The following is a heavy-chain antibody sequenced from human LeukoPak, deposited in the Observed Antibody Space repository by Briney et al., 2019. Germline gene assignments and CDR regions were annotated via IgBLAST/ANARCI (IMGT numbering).Heavy chain of an antibody. Sequence: PGGSLRLSCAASGFTVSTNSMTWVRQAPGKGLEWVSIIYSGGSTYYADSVKGRFTISRDNSKNTLYLQISTLRVEDTAVYYCARRGNPGTYFDYWGQGTLVAVSS. J-gene: IGHJ4*02. V-gene: IGHV3-66*04. CDR3: ARRGNPGTYFDY. D-gene: IGHD6-13*01. CDR1: GFTVSTNS. CDR2: IYSGGST.